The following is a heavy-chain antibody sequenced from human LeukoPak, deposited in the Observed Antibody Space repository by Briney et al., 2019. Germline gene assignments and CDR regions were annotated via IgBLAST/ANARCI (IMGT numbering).Heavy chain of an antibody. J-gene: IGHJ4*02. Sequence: PGGSLRLSCAASGFTFSSYGMHWVRQAPGKGLEWVAVIWYDGSNKYYADSVKGRFTISRDNSKNTLYLQMNSLRAEDTAVYYCARSNSQYDFWSGPEDYWGQGTLVTVSS. CDR3: ARSNSQYDFWSGPEDY. CDR1: GFTFSSYG. CDR2: IWYDGSNK. D-gene: IGHD3-3*01. V-gene: IGHV3-33*01.